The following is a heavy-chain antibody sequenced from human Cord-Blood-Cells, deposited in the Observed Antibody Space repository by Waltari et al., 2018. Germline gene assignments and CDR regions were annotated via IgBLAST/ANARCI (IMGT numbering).Heavy chain of an antibody. D-gene: IGHD3-9*01. CDR3: AKETGYDILTGYYFDY. V-gene: IGHV3-23*01. CDR1: GFTFSSYA. CDR2: ISGSGGST. J-gene: IGHJ4*02. Sequence: EVQLLESGGGLVQPGGSLRLSCAASGFTFSSYAMSWVRQAPGKGLEWVSAISGSGGSTYYADAVKGRFTISRDNSKNTLYLQMNSLRAEETAVYYCAKETGYDILTGYYFDYWGQGTLVTVSS.